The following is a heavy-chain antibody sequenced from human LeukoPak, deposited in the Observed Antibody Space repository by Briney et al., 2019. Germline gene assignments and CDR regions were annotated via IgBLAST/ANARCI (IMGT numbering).Heavy chain of an antibody. D-gene: IGHD5-18*01. V-gene: IGHV3-48*01. CDR1: GFTFSSYS. CDR2: ISSSSSTI. Sequence: GGSLRLSCAASGFTFSSYSMLWVRQAPGKGLEWVSYISSSSSTIYYADSVKGRFTISRDNAKNSLYLQMNTLRAEDTAAYYCAKEASRGSSFAYTPIEKPYYLDYWGQGTLVTVSS. J-gene: IGHJ4*02. CDR3: AKEASRGSSFAYTPIEKPYYLDY.